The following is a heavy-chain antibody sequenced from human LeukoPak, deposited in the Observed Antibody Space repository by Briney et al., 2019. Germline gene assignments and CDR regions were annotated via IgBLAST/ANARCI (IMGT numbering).Heavy chain of an antibody. J-gene: IGHJ4*02. Sequence: GGSLRLSCAASGFTFSNAWMSWVRQAPGKGLEWVGSIKSKTDGGTTDYAAPVKGRFTISRDDSKNTLYLQMNSLKTEDTAVYYCTTDSTVTYWGQGTLVTVSS. CDR2: IKSKTDGGTT. CDR3: TTDSTVTY. V-gene: IGHV3-15*01. CDR1: GFTFSNAW. D-gene: IGHD2-21*02.